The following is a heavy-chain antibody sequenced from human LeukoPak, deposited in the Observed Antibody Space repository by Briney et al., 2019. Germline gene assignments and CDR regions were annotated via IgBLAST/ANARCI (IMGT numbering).Heavy chain of an antibody. CDR3: ARYGSYYFDY. D-gene: IGHD4-17*01. Sequence: GGSLRLSCAAAGFTFSSYSMNWVRQAPGKGLEWVSSISSSSNYIYYADSVQGRFTISRDNAKNSLYLQMSSLRAEDTAVYYCARYGSYYFDYWGQGTLVTVSS. CDR1: GFTFSSYS. CDR2: ISSSSNYI. J-gene: IGHJ4*02. V-gene: IGHV3-21*01.